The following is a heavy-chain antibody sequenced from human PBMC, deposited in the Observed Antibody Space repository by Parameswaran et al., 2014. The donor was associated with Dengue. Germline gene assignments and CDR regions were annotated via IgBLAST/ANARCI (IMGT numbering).Heavy chain of an antibody. V-gene: IGHV5-51*01. CDR2: IYPRDSDT. CDR3: ARRDSSSLDF. D-gene: IGHD6-13*01. Sequence: VRQMPGKGLEWMGIIYPRDSDTRYSPSFQGQVTISADKSIRTAYLQWSSLRASDTAIYYCARRDSSSLDFWGQGTLGHRLL. J-gene: IGHJ4*02.